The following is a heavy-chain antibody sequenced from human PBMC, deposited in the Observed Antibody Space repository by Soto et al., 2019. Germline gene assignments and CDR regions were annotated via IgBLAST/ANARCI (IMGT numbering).Heavy chain of an antibody. Sequence: KSSETLSLTCTVSGDSIISSDFYWGWVRQPPGKGLEWIGSIFYLGSSYYNPSLKSRVTMSVDTSKNQFSLRLRSVTAADTALYFCARHSLALRKNNWFDTWGQGIMVTVSS. CDR3: ARHSLALRKNNWFDT. V-gene: IGHV4-39*01. J-gene: IGHJ5*02. CDR1: GDSIISSDFY. D-gene: IGHD3-3*02. CDR2: IFYLGSS.